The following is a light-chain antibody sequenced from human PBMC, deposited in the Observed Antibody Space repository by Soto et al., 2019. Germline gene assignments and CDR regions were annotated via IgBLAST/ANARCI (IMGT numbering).Light chain of an antibody. V-gene: IGKV1-9*01. CDR2: SAS. Sequence: DLQLTQSPSFLSASVGDRVTITCRASQGIGDYLAWYQQKPGKAPRLLIYSASTLQGGVPSRFSGSGSETEFTLTISSLQPEDFATYYCQQLASYPPTFGQGTKLEIK. CDR1: QGIGDY. CDR3: QQLASYPPT. J-gene: IGKJ2*01.